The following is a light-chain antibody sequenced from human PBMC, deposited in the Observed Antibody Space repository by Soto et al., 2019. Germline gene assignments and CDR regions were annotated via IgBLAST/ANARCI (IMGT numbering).Light chain of an antibody. J-gene: IGKJ1*01. CDR2: GAS. V-gene: IGKV3-15*01. Sequence: EIVMTQSPATLFVSTGERVTLSCRASQYIGSNLAWYQQKPGQAPRLHIYGASSRATGISDRFSGSGSGTEFTLTISSLQSEDFAVYYCHQCNTWPRGTFGQGTKVEIK. CDR1: QYIGSN. CDR3: HQCNTWPRGT.